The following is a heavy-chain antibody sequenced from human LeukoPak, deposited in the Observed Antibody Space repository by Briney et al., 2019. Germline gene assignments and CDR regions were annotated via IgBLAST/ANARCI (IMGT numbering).Heavy chain of an antibody. CDR1: GFTFSSYW. V-gene: IGHV3-74*01. Sequence: PGGSLRLSCVASGFTFSSYWMNWVRQAPGKGLVWVSRIASDGSSTTYADSVKGRFTISRDNAKNTLDLQMNNLRVEDTAVYYCVRDGVGAPPFDYWGEGVLVTVSS. D-gene: IGHD1-26*01. J-gene: IGHJ4*02. CDR3: VRDGVGAPPFDY. CDR2: IASDGSST.